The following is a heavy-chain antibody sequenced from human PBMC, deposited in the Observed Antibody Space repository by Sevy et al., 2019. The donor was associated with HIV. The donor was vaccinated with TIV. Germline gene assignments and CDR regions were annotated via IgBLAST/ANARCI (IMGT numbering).Heavy chain of an antibody. J-gene: IGHJ5*02. CDR1: GFTFSSYW. CDR3: AREGGTYYDFWSGYYYNWFDP. V-gene: IGHV3-7*03. D-gene: IGHD3-3*01. Sequence: GGSLRLSCAASGFTFSSYWMSWVRQAPGKGLEWVANIKQDGSEKYYVDSVKGRFTISRDNAKNSLYLQMNRLRAEDTAVYYCAREGGTYYDFWSGYYYNWFDPWGQGTLVTVSS. CDR2: IKQDGSEK.